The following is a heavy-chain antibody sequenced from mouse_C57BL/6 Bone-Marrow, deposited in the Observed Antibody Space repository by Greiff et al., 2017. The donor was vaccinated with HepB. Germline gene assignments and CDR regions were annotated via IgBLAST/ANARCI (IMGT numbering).Heavy chain of an antibody. V-gene: IGHV1-39*01. D-gene: IGHD2-4*01. Sequence: VQLKESGPELVKPGASVKISCKASGYSFTDYNMNWVKQSNGKSLEWIGVINPNYGTISYNQKFKGKATLTVDQSSSTAYMQLNSLTSEDSAVYYCARSEGLYYDYDWFAYWGQGTLVTVSA. CDR2: INPNYGTI. J-gene: IGHJ3*01. CDR1: GYSFTDYN. CDR3: ARSEGLYYDYDWFAY.